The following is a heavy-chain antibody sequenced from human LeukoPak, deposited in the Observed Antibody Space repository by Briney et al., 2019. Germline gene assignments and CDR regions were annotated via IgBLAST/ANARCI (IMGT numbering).Heavy chain of an antibody. J-gene: IGHJ3*02. D-gene: IGHD2-15*01. CDR1: GGSISSGGYY. CDR2: IYYSGST. V-gene: IGHV4-31*03. Sequence: PSETLSLTCTVSGGSISSGGYYWSWIRQHPGKGLEWIGYIYYSGSTYYNPSLKSRVTISVDTSKNQFSLKLSSVTAADTAVYYCARYCSGGSCYVGDAFDIWGQGTMVTVSS. CDR3: ARYCSGGSCYVGDAFDI.